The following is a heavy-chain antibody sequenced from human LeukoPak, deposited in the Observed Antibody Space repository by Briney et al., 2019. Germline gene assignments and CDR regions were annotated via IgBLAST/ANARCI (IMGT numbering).Heavy chain of an antibody. Sequence: PSETLSLTCAVYGGSFSGYYWSWIRQPPGKGLEWIGEINHSGSTNYNPSLKSRVTISVDTSKNQFSLKLSSVTAADTAVYYCARLTGYCSSTSCPTTDYWGQGTLVTVSS. J-gene: IGHJ4*02. CDR3: ARLTGYCSSTSCPTTDY. CDR2: INHSGST. D-gene: IGHD2-2*01. V-gene: IGHV4-34*01. CDR1: GGSFSGYY.